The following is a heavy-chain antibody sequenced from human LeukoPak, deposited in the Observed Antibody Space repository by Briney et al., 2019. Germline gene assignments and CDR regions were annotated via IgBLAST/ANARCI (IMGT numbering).Heavy chain of an antibody. CDR1: GGTFSSYA. CDR2: IIPILGIA. Sequence: GSSVKVSCKASGGTFSSYAISWVRQAPGQGLEWMGRIIPILGIANYAQKFQDRVTITADKSTSTAYMELSSLRSEDTAVYYCARAETYYYDSSGYRIEYFQHWGQGTLVTVSS. J-gene: IGHJ1*01. V-gene: IGHV1-69*04. D-gene: IGHD3-22*01. CDR3: ARAETYYYDSSGYRIEYFQH.